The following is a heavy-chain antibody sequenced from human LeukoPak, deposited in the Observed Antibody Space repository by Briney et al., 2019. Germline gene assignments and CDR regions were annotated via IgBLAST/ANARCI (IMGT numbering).Heavy chain of an antibody. D-gene: IGHD5-24*01. CDR2: IYYSGST. V-gene: IGHV4-59*01. CDR1: GGSISSYY. Sequence: SETLSLTCAVSGGSISSYYWSWIRQPPGKGLEWIGYIYYSGSTNYNPSLKSRVTISVDTSKNQFSLKLSSVTAADTAVYYCARERRDGYNRAVDYWGQGTLVTVSS. J-gene: IGHJ4*02. CDR3: ARERRDGYNRAVDY.